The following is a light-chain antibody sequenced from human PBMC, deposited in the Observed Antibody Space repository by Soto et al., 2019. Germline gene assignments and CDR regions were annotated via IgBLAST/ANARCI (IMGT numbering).Light chain of an antibody. CDR2: AAS. CDR1: QSISSY. V-gene: IGKV1-39*01. CDR3: QQSYSTPPYT. Sequence: DSQMTQSPFSLSASVGDRVTITCRASQSISSYLNWYQQKPGKAPKLLIYAASSLQSGVPSRFSGSGSGTDFTLTISSLQPEDFATNYCQQSYSTPPYTLGQGTKLEIK. J-gene: IGKJ2*01.